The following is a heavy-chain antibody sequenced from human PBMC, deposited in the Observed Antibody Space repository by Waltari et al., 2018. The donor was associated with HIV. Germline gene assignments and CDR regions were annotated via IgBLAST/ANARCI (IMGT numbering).Heavy chain of an antibody. V-gene: IGHV3-30*01. D-gene: IGHD3-10*01. Sequence: QAQLVESGGGVVQPGRSLRLSCSAPGFTFSSYAIHWVRQAPGKGLEWVAVISYDGSNKFYADSVKGRFTISRDISENTLFLQMDSLRAEDTAVYYCARDRGSFASFFYGLDVWGQGTTVTVSS. CDR2: ISYDGSNK. CDR1: GFTFSSYA. CDR3: ARDRGSFASFFYGLDV. J-gene: IGHJ6*02.